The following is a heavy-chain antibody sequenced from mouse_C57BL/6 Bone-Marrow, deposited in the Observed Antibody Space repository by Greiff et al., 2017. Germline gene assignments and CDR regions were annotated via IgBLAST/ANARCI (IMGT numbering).Heavy chain of an antibody. D-gene: IGHD1-1*01. CDR2: IDPSDSYT. CDR1: GYTFTSYW. J-gene: IGHJ4*01. CDR3: ARGGYYGSYAMDY. V-gene: IGHV1-69*01. Sequence: QVQLQQPGAELVMPGASVKLSCKASGYTFTSYWMHWVKQRPGQGLEWIGEIDPSDSYTNYNQKFKGKSTLTVDKFSSTAYMQLSSLTSEDSAVYYCARGGYYGSYAMDYWGQGTSVTVSS.